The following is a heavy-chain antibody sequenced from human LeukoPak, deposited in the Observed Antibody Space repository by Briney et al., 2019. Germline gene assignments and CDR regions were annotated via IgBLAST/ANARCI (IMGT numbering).Heavy chain of an antibody. CDR3: ARDFGSGSYSIYYYYYMDV. J-gene: IGHJ6*03. CDR1: GGSISSSSYY. D-gene: IGHD3-10*01. V-gene: IGHV4-39*07. CDR2: IYYSGST. Sequence: SETLSLTCTVSGGSISSSSYYWGWIRQPPGKGLEWIGSIYYSGSTYYNPSLKSRVTISVDTSKNQFSLKLSSVTAADTAVYYCARDFGSGSYSIYYYYYMDVWGKGTTVTISS.